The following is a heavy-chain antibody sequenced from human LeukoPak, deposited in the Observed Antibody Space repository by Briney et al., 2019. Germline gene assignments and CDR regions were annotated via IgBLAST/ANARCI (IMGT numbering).Heavy chain of an antibody. J-gene: IGHJ4*02. CDR2: IYYSGST. Sequence: SETLSLTCTVSGGSINNYYWSWIRQPPGEGLEWIGYIYYSGSTNYNPSLKSRVTISVDTSKNQFSLRLNSVTAADTAVCYCASPGMGYWGQGTLVTVSS. CDR1: GGSINNYY. V-gene: IGHV4-59*01. CDR3: ASPGMGY. D-gene: IGHD3-16*01.